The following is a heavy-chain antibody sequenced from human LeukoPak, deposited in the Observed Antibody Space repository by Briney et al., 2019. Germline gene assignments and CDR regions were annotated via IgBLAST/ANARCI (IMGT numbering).Heavy chain of an antibody. CDR3: VRILGRYQEGMDV. D-gene: IGHD1-26*01. CDR2: T. V-gene: IGHV4-61*08. Sequence: SETLSLTCTVSGGSLTDGDYYWGWVRQPPGTGLQWIATTYEGASLKSRVTISLDTSKNQFFLRLTSVTAVDTAVYYCVRILGRYQEGMDVWGPGITVTVSS. CDR1: GGSLTDGDYY. J-gene: IGHJ6*02.